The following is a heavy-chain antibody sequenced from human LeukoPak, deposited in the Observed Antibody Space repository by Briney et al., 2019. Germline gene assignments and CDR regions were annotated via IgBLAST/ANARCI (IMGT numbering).Heavy chain of an antibody. CDR3: ARDRVYYYDSSGYYPDAFDI. J-gene: IGHJ3*02. CDR1: GFTVSSNY. V-gene: IGHV3-66*01. CDR2: IYSGGST. Sequence: GGSLRLSCAASGFTVSSNYMSWVRQAPGKGLEWVSVIYSGGSTYYADSVKGRFTISRDNSKNTLYLQMNSLRAEDTAVYYCARDRVYYYDSSGYYPDAFDIWGQGTLVTVSS. D-gene: IGHD3-22*01.